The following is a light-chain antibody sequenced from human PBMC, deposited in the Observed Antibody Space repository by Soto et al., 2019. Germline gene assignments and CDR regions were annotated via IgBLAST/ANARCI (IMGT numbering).Light chain of an antibody. CDR3: AAWDDSLNGRI. CDR2: SIN. J-gene: IGLJ1*01. Sequence: QSVLTQPPSASGTPGQRVTISCSGSSSNIGSNNVNWYQQLPGTAPKLLIYSINQRPSGVPDRFSGSKSGTSASLAISGLQSEDEADYYCAAWDDSLNGRIFGTGTKLTVL. CDR1: SSNIGSNN. V-gene: IGLV1-44*01.